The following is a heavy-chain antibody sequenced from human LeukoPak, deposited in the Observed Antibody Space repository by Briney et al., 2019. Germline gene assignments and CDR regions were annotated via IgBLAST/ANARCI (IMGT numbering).Heavy chain of an antibody. CDR2: IKQDGSEK. CDR1: GFTFSSYW. CDR3: ARDWYHAIDY. V-gene: IGHV3-7*01. J-gene: IGHJ4*02. Sequence: QTGGSLRLSCAVSGFTFSSYWMSWVRQAPGKGLEWVANIKQDGSEKYYVDSVKGRFTISRDNAKNTLYLQMNSLRAEDTAVYYCARDWYHAIDYWGQGTLVTVSS. D-gene: IGHD2-2*01.